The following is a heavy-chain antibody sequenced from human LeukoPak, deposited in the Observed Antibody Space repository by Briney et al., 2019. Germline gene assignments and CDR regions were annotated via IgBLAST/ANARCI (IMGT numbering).Heavy chain of an antibody. Sequence: ASVKVSCKASGGTFLSYGVTWVRQAPGQGLEWMGWISAYNGNTNYAQKLQGRVTMTTDTSTSTAYMELRSLRSDDTAVYYCARGGSSWQSPDYWGQGTLVTVSS. J-gene: IGHJ4*02. CDR1: GGTFLSYG. D-gene: IGHD6-13*01. V-gene: IGHV1-18*04. CDR3: ARGGSSWQSPDY. CDR2: ISAYNGNT.